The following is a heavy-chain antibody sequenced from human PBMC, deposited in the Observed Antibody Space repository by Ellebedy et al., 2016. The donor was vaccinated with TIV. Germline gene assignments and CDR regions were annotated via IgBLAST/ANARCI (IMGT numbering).Heavy chain of an antibody. CDR2: IIPSSGST. J-gene: IGHJ4*02. Sequence: AASVKVSCKASGYSFTTYSMHWVRQAPGQGPEWMGLIIPSSGSTSYAQKLQGRATMTRDTSASTVYLELSSLRSEDTAVYYCARDRGDLRTDQTDYWGQGTLVTVSS. D-gene: IGHD3/OR15-3a*01. CDR3: ARDRGDLRTDQTDY. CDR1: GYSFTTYS. V-gene: IGHV1-46*04.